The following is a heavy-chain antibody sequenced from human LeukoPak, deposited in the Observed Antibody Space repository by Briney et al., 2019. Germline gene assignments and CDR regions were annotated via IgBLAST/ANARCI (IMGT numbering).Heavy chain of an antibody. J-gene: IGHJ4*02. CDR2: ISTSSSYI. V-gene: IGHV3-21*01. Sequence: GGSLRLSCAASGFTFSSYSMNWVRQAPGKGLEWVSSISTSSSYIHYADSVKGRFTISRDNAKDSLYLQMNSLRAEDTAVYYCAKDGDDSIEHWGQGTLVTVSS. CDR1: GFTFSSYS. CDR3: AKDGDDSIEH. D-gene: IGHD3-22*01.